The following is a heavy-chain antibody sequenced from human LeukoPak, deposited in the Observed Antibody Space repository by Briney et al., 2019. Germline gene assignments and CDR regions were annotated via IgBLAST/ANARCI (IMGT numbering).Heavy chain of an antibody. J-gene: IGHJ4*02. D-gene: IGHD6-6*01. Sequence: PGGSLRLSCAASGFTFSNYAMRWVRQAPGKGLEWVSAIGAGTGAVTIYADSVKGRFTISRDNSKNTLYLHMNSLRAEDTAVYYCAKDREPARPYYFDYWGQGTLVTVSS. CDR1: GFTFSNYA. V-gene: IGHV3-23*01. CDR3: AKDREPARPYYFDY. CDR2: IGAGTGAVT.